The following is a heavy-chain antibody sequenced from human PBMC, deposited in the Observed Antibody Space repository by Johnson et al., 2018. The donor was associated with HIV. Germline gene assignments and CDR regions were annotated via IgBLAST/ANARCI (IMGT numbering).Heavy chain of an antibody. CDR2: IKHDGSDK. CDR1: GFTFSSYG. J-gene: IGHJ3*02. Sequence: VLLVESGGGVVQPGRSLRLSCAASGFTFSSYGMHWVRQAPGKGLEWVANIKHDGSDKYYVGSVTGRFTISRDNAKSSLYLQMNSLRAEDTAVYYCARDDDYSKVRAFDIWGQGTMATVSS. CDR3: ARDDDYSKVRAFDI. D-gene: IGHD4-11*01. V-gene: IGHV3-7*01.